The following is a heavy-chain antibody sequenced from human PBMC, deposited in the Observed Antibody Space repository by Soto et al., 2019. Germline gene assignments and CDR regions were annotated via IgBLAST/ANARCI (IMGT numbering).Heavy chain of an antibody. Sequence: GGSLRLSCAASGFSVRSSPMNWVRQAPGKGLEWVSSISGTGTTTYYADSVKGRFTISRDNSKNTLYLHMNSLRAGDTAVYYCAKDHPDSSSWFFDCWGQGTLVTVSS. D-gene: IGHD6-13*01. V-gene: IGHV3-23*01. CDR2: ISGTGTTT. CDR3: AKDHPDSSSWFFDC. J-gene: IGHJ4*02. CDR1: GFSVRSSP.